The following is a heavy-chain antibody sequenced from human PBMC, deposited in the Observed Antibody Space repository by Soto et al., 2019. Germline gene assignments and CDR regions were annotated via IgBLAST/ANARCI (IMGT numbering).Heavy chain of an antibody. CDR1: GGSFSSYA. D-gene: IGHD1-26*01. J-gene: IGHJ5*02. CDR2: IIPSFGTP. Sequence: QVQLVQSGDEVKKPGSSVKVSCKASGGSFSSYAFSWVRQAPGQGLEWMGGIIPSFGTPNYAQRFQGRVTISADEATTTVYMDLRRLRSEDTAVYYCARGSSSTVGPTGWFEPWGQGTLVTVSS. CDR3: ARGSSSTVGPTGWFEP. V-gene: IGHV1-69*01.